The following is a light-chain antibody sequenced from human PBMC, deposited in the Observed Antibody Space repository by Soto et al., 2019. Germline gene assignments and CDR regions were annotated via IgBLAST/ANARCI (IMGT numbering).Light chain of an antibody. CDR3: QSYDTSLSVSMV. V-gene: IGLV1-40*01. Sequence: QSVLTQPPSVSGAPGQTVTISCTGSSSNIGAGYDVHWYQQFPGTAPKLLIYTNNIRPSGVPDRFSASKSGASASLAITGLQDEDEAEYYCQSYDTSLSVSMVFGGGTKVTVL. J-gene: IGLJ3*02. CDR1: SSNIGAGYD. CDR2: TNN.